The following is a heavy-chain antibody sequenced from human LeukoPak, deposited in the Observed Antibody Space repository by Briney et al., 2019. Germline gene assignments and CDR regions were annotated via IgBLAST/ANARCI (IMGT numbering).Heavy chain of an antibody. CDR3: ARASGYCSGGSCEIDY. CDR1: GYTFTSYG. J-gene: IGHJ4*02. D-gene: IGHD2-15*01. Sequence: ASVKVSCKASGYTFTSYGISWVRQAPGQGLEWMGWISAYNGNTNYAQKLQGRVTMTTDTSTSTAYMELRSLRSDDTAVYCCARASGYCSGGSCEIDYWGQGTLVTVSS. V-gene: IGHV1-18*01. CDR2: ISAYNGNT.